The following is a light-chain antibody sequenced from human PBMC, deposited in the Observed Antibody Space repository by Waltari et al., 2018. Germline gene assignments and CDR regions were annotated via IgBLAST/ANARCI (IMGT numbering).Light chain of an antibody. CDR3: YSSADDNPRV. CDR2: KDN. J-gene: IGLJ3*02. V-gene: IGLV3-27*01. CDR1: IVPTKY. Sequence: YELTQPSSVSVSPGQTATITCSGAIVPTKYIRWFQQRPCQAPMLVIYKDNERPSGIPERFSGSSSGVTAMLTISGAQADDEADYYCYSSADDNPRVFGGGTKLTVL.